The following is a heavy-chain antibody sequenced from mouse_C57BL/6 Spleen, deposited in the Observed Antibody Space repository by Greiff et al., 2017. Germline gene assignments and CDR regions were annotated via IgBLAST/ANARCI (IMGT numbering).Heavy chain of an antibody. CDR3: ARWRITTEAWFAY. CDR2: INTGSGGT. CDR1: GYAFTNYL. D-gene: IGHD1-1*01. Sequence: VQLQQSGAELVRPGTSVKVSCKASGYAFTNYLIEWVKQRPGQGLEWIGVINTGSGGTNYNEKFKGKATLTADKSSSTAYMQLSSLTSEDSAVYFCARWRITTEAWFAYWGQGTLVTVSA. V-gene: IGHV1-54*01. J-gene: IGHJ3*01.